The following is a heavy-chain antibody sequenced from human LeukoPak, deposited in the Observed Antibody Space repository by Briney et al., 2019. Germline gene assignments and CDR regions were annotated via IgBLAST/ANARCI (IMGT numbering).Heavy chain of an antibody. J-gene: IGHJ6*03. V-gene: IGHV3-30*02. D-gene: IGHD6-19*01. CDR3: AKDQRNSSGWYVYYYYYMDV. CDR2: IRYDGSNK. Sequence: GGSLRLSCAASGFTFSSYGMHWVCQAPGKGLEWVAFIRYDGSNKYYADSVKGRFTISRDNSKNTLYLQMNSLRAEDTAVYYCAKDQRNSSGWYVYYYYYMDVWGKGTTVTISS. CDR1: GFTFSSYG.